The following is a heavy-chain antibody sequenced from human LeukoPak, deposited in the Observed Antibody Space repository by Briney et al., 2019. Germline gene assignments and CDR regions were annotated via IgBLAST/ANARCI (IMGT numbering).Heavy chain of an antibody. D-gene: IGHD6-13*01. V-gene: IGHV1-2*02. Sequence: ASVKVSCKASGYTSTGYYMHWVRQAPGQGLEWMGWINPNSGGTNYAQKFQGRVTMTRDTSISTAYMELSRLRSDDTAVYYCARGRRGSAAPFDYWGQGTLVTVSS. CDR3: ARGRRGSAAPFDY. J-gene: IGHJ4*02. CDR2: INPNSGGT. CDR1: GYTSTGYY.